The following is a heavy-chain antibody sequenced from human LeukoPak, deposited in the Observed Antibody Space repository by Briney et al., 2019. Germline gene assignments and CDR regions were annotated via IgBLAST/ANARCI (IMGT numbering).Heavy chain of an antibody. J-gene: IGHJ4*02. Sequence: GGSLRLSCAASGFTFSSYWMSWVCQAPGKGLEWVANIKQDGSEKYYVDSVKGRFTISRDNAKNSLYLQMNSLRAEDTAVYYCARESRPLWSGSPFDYWGQGTLVTVSS. CDR2: IKQDGSEK. V-gene: IGHV3-7*01. CDR3: ARESRPLWSGSPFDY. D-gene: IGHD3-3*01. CDR1: GFTFSSYW.